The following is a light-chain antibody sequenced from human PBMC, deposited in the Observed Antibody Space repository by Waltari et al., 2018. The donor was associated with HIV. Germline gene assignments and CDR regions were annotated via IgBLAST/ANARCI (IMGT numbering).Light chain of an antibody. CDR1: TTDISSYDF. V-gene: IGLV2-14*01. Sequence: QSALTQPASVSAFPGQSITISCTGNTTDISSYDFVSWYRQDPGKAPQLVMYPFNTRPSELSSRFSGVKSGNTASLRISGLQFEDEAEYFCSSYTSPNNLLFGGGTKLTV. J-gene: IGLJ3*02. CDR3: SSYTSPNNLL. CDR2: PFN.